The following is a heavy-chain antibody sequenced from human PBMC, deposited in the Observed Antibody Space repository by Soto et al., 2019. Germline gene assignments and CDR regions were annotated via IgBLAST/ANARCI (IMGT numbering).Heavy chain of an antibody. J-gene: IGHJ3*01. Sequence: KPGGSLRLSCAASGFAFNTAWMNWVRQAPGKGLEWVARIKSKADNEAIDYAAPVKGRFVISRDGSTNTLFLHMNSLKTEDTAVYYCAREEGYCGGGGCFRSAFDLWGQGTVVTVSS. CDR3: AREEGYCGGGGCFRSAFDL. CDR2: IKSKADNEAI. D-gene: IGHD2-15*01. CDR1: GFAFNTAW. V-gene: IGHV3-15*07.